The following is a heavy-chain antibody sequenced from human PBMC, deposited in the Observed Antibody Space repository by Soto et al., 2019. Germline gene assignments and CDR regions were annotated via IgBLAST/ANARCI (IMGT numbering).Heavy chain of an antibody. D-gene: IGHD3-22*01. CDR1: GFTFDDYA. J-gene: IGHJ3*02. V-gene: IGHV3-9*01. CDR3: AKDSSSGYYYDAFDI. CDR2: ISWNSGSI. Sequence: EVQLVESGGGLVQPGRSLRLSCAASGFTFDDYAMHWVRQAPGKGLEWVSGISWNSGSIGYADSVKGRFTISRDNAKNALYLQMNSLRAEDTALYYCAKDSSSGYYYDAFDIWGHGTMVTVSS.